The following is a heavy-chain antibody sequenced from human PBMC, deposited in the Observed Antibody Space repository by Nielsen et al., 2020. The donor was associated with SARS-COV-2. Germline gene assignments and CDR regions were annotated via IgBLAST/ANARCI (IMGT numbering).Heavy chain of an antibody. CDR3: ARDRWQQLVPTY. CDR2: IFNTGST. D-gene: IGHD6-13*01. CDR1: GGSISSSSYY. V-gene: IGHV4-61*03. J-gene: IGHJ4*02. Sequence: ESLKISCTVSGGSISSSSYYWSWIRQPPGKGLEWIGHIFNTGSTSYNPSLRSRVTILVDTSKNHFSLKLTSVTAADTAVYYCARDRWQQLVPTYWGQGTLVTVSS.